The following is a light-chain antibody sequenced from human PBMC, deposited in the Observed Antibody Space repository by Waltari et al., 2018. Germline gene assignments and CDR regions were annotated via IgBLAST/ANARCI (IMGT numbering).Light chain of an antibody. J-gene: IGKJ4*01. V-gene: IGKV3-20*01. CDR1: QSVSSSY. Sequence: EIVLTQSPGTLSLSPGERATLSCRASQSVSSSYLAWYQQKPGQAPRLLIYGASSRAAGSPDRCSGSGSGTDFTLTISRLEPEDVAVYYCQQYGSSPLTFGGGTKVEIK. CDR2: GAS. CDR3: QQYGSSPLT.